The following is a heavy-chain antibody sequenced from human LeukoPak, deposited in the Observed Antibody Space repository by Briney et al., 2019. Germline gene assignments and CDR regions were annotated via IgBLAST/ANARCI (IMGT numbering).Heavy chain of an antibody. J-gene: IGHJ4*02. Sequence: ASVKVSCKASGGTFSSYAISWVRQAPGQGLEWMGWISAYNGNTNYAQKLQGRVTMTTDTSTSTAYMELRSLRSDDTAVYYCARDSGSYSTPVFDYWGQGTLVTVSS. V-gene: IGHV1-18*01. CDR2: ISAYNGNT. CDR1: GGTFSSYA. CDR3: ARDSGSYSTPVFDY. D-gene: IGHD1-26*01.